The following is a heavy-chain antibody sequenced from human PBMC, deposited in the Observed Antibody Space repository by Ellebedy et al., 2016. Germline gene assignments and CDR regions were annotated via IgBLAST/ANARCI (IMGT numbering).Heavy chain of an antibody. CDR2: IGVGGDT. V-gene: IGHV3-13*01. CDR3: ARGVGSGWFDP. J-gene: IGHJ5*02. CDR1: GFTFSRSD. Sequence: GGSLRLSCAASGFTFSRSDLHWVRQATGEGLEWVSAIGVGGDTYYADSVKGRFTISRENAKNSLYLQMNSLRAGDTAVYYCARGVGSGWFDPWGQGTLVTVSS. D-gene: IGHD2-15*01.